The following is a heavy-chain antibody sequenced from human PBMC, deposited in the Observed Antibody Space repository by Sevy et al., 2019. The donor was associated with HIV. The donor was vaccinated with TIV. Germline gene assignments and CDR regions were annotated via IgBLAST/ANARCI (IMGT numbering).Heavy chain of an antibody. CDR3: ARHDKRGVRGGSSDAFDI. CDR2: ISSSSSYT. CDR1: GFTFSDYY. Sequence: GGSLRLSCAASGFTFSDYYMSWIRQAPGKGLEWVSYISSSSSYTNYADSVKGRFTISRDNAKNSLYLQMNSLRAEDTAVYYCARHDKRGVRGGSSDAFDIWGQGTMVTVSS. V-gene: IGHV3-11*06. J-gene: IGHJ3*02. D-gene: IGHD2-15*01.